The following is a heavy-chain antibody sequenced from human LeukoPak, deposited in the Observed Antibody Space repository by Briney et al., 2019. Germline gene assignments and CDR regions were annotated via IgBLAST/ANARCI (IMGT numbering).Heavy chain of an antibody. Sequence: PGGSLRLSCTASGFTFGDYAMSWVRQAPGKGLEWVGFIRSKAYGGTTEYAASVKGRFTISRDDSRSIAYLQMNSLKTEDTAVYYCVRVVTTGSGWYQFDKGGLGSLVTVS. CDR2: IRSKAYGGTT. CDR1: GFTFGDYA. V-gene: IGHV3-49*04. D-gene: IGHD6-13*01. J-gene: IGHJ4*02. CDR3: VRVVTTGSGWYQFDK.